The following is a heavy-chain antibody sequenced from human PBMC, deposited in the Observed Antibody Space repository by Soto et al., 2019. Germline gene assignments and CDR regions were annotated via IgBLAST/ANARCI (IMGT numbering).Heavy chain of an antibody. V-gene: IGHV3-74*01. CDR1: GFPFSSYW. CDR2: ISTDASST. Sequence: EVHLVESGGGLVQPGGSLRLSCAASGFPFSSYWMHWVRQAPGKGLVWVSSISTDASSTSYADPVKGRFTISRDNAKNTLYLQMNSVRAEDTAVYYCARLPNKSPQNWGQGTLVIVSP. CDR3: ARLPNKSPQN. J-gene: IGHJ1*01.